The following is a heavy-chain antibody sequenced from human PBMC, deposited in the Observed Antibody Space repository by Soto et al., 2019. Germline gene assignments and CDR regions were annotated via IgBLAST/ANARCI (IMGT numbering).Heavy chain of an antibody. V-gene: IGHV5-10-1*03. CDR1: GYSFTTYW. CDR2: INPSDSHT. Sequence: EVQLVQSGAEVKQPGESLRISCKGSGYSFTTYWINWVRQVPGKGPEWLGKINPSDSHTNYGPSFRGHVTISTDKSISTAYLQWSSLRASDTAMYYCARDIGAGGKSHGMVVWGQGTTVTVSS. J-gene: IGHJ6*02. CDR3: ARDIGAGGKSHGMVV. D-gene: IGHD6-13*01.